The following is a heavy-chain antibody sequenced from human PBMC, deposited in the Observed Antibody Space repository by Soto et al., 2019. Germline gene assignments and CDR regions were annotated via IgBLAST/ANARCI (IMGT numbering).Heavy chain of an antibody. CDR2: IKSKTDGGTT. CDR3: TTGTPRITIFGVVISNDAFDI. CDR1: GFTFSNAW. D-gene: IGHD3-3*01. J-gene: IGHJ3*02. V-gene: IGHV3-15*01. Sequence: EVQLVESGGGLVKPGGSLRLSCAASGFTFSNAWMSWVRQAPGKGLEWVGRIKSKTDGGTTDYAAPVKGRFTISRDDSKNTLYLQMNSLKTEDTAVYYCTTGTPRITIFGVVISNDAFDIWGQGTMVTVSS.